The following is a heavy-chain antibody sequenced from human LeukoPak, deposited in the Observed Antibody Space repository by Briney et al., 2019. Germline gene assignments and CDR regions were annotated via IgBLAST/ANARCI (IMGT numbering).Heavy chain of an antibody. V-gene: IGHV3-15*01. J-gene: IGHJ3*02. CDR1: GFTFSNAW. D-gene: IGHD1-26*01. Sequence: GGSLRLSCAASGFTFSNAWMSWVRQAPGKGLEWVGRIKSRTDGGTTDYAAPVKGRFTISRDDSKNTLYLQMNSLKTEDTAVYYCTTLAGLGTFDIWGQGTMVTVSS. CDR2: IKSRTDGGTT. CDR3: TTLAGLGTFDI.